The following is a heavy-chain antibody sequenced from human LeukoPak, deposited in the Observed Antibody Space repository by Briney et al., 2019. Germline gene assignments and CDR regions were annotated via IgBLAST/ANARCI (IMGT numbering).Heavy chain of an antibody. CDR3: ASPARGGFFDL. Sequence: SETLSLTCNVSGGSISSGSYYWSWIRQPAGKGLEWIGRIYASGSTNYSPSLKSRVTISVDTSKNQFPLKLTSVTAADTAVYYCASPARGGFFDLWGRGTLVTVSS. CDR2: IYASGST. D-gene: IGHD3-16*01. V-gene: IGHV4-61*02. J-gene: IGHJ2*01. CDR1: GGSISSGSYY.